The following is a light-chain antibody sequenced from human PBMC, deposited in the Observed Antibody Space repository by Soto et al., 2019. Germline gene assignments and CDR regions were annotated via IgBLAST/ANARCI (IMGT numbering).Light chain of an antibody. CDR3: QQRDSWPIT. Sequence: EIVLTQSPGTLSLSPGESATLSCRASQSIPNNNLAWYQQKPGQAPRLLIFGASNRATGIPARFSGSGSGTDFTLTINSLEPDDFAVYYCQQRDSWPITFGQGTRLEIK. CDR1: QSIPNNN. J-gene: IGKJ5*01. CDR2: GAS. V-gene: IGKV3D-20*02.